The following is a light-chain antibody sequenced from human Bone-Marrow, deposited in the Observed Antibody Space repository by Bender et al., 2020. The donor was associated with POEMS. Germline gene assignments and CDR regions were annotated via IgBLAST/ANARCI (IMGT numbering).Light chain of an antibody. V-gene: IGLV2-14*02. CDR2: DVS. Sequence: QSALTQPASVSGSPGQSITISCTGTNSDVGSYNLVSWYQQHPGKAPKLMIYDVSNRPSGVSNRFSGSKSGNTASLTISGLQAEDEADYYCNSYTSSSTLVFGGGTKLTVL. J-gene: IGLJ3*02. CDR3: NSYTSSSTLV. CDR1: NSDVGSYNL.